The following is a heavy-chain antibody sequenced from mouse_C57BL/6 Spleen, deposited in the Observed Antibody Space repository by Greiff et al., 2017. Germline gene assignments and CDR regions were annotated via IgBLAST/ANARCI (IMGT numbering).Heavy chain of an antibody. CDR2: ISDGGSYT. CDR3: AREHYGSSYGYFDV. CDR1: GFTFSSYA. J-gene: IGHJ1*03. V-gene: IGHV5-4*01. D-gene: IGHD1-1*01. Sequence: EVHLVESGGGLVKPGGSLKLSCAASGFTFSSYAMSWVRQTPAKRLEWVAPISDGGSYTYYPDNVKGRFPLSSDNAKNNLYLQMSQLKSEDTAMYYCAREHYGSSYGYFDVWGTGTTVTVSS.